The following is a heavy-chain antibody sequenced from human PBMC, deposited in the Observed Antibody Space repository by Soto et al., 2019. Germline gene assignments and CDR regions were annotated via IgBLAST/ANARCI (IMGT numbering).Heavy chain of an antibody. Sequence: GGSLRLSCAASGFTFSSYAMSWVRQAPGKGLEWVSAISGSGGSTYYADSVKGRFTISRDNSKNTLYLQMNSLRAEDTAVYYCAKDVMVYAIHYYYMDVWGKGTTVTVSS. CDR3: AKDVMVYAIHYYYMDV. D-gene: IGHD2-8*01. V-gene: IGHV3-23*01. CDR2: ISGSGGST. J-gene: IGHJ6*03. CDR1: GFTFSSYA.